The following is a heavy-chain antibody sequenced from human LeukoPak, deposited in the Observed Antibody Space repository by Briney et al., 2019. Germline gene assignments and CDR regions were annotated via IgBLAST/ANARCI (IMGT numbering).Heavy chain of an antibody. D-gene: IGHD6-19*01. J-gene: IGHJ4*02. CDR1: GFTSSSYW. CDR2: IKQDGSEK. Sequence: SGGPLTLSCAASGFTSSSYWMSWLRQAPGKGVEWVANIKQDGSEKYYVDSVKGRFTISRDNAKNSLYLQMNSLRAEDTAVYYCARDRGSSGWYEFDSWGQGTLVTVSS. V-gene: IGHV3-7*01. CDR3: ARDRGSSGWYEFDS.